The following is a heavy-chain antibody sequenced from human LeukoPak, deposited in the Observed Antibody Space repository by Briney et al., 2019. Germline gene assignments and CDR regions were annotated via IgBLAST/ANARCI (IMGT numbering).Heavy chain of an antibody. CDR1: SFTFSSYW. CDR3: ARDMEFWSGSDY. J-gene: IGHJ4*02. Sequence: PGGSLRLSCAASSFTFSSYWMTWVRQAPGKGLEWVANIKEDGSKTFYVDSVKGRFTISRDNAKNSLYLQMNSLRAEDTAVYYCARDMEFWSGSDYWGQGTLVTVSS. D-gene: IGHD3-3*01. V-gene: IGHV3-7*01. CDR2: IKEDGSKT.